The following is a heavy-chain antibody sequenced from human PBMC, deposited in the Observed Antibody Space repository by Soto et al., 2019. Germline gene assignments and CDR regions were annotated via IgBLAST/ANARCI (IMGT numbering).Heavy chain of an antibody. V-gene: IGHV3-30*18. CDR1: GFTFSSYG. CDR2: ISYDGSNK. CDR3: AKDERPPNWFDP. J-gene: IGHJ5*02. Sequence: GGSLRLSCAASGFTFSSYGMHWVRQAPGKGLEWVAVISYDGSNKYYADSVKGRFTISRDNSKNTLYLQMNSLRAEDTAVYYSAKDERPPNWFDPWGQGTLVTVSS.